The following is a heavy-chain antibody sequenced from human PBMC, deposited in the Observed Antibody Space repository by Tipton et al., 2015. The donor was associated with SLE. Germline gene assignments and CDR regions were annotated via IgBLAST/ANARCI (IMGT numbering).Heavy chain of an antibody. J-gene: IGHJ2*01. CDR3: AKDPVMTTVTTGWYFDL. Sequence: SLRLSCAASGFTFSSYWMSWVRQAPGKGLEWVANIKQDGSEKYYVDSVKGRFTISRDNAKNSLYLQMNSLRAEDTAVYYCAKDPVMTTVTTGWYFDLWGRGTLVTVSS. V-gene: IGHV3-7*03. D-gene: IGHD4-17*01. CDR2: IKQDGSEK. CDR1: GFTFSSYW.